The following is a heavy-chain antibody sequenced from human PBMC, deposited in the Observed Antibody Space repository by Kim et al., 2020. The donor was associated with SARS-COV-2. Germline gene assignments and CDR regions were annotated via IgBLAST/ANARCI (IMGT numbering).Heavy chain of an antibody. J-gene: IGHJ3*02. Sequence: TANYAQRFQGRVTITADESTSTAYMELSSLRSEDTAVYYCARGDGGAFDIWGQGTMVTVSS. D-gene: IGHD2-21*01. V-gene: IGHV1-69*01. CDR2: TA. CDR3: ARGDGGAFDI.